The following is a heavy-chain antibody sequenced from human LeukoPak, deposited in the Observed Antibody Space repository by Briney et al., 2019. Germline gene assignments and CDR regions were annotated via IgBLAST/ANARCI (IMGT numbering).Heavy chain of an antibody. CDR2: INHSGST. Sequence: GSLRLSCAASGFTFSSYAVSWIRQPPGKGLEWIGEINHSGSTNYNPSLKSRVTISVDTSKNQFSLKLSSVTAADTAVYYCARASRGYWGQGTLVTVSS. CDR1: GFTFSSYA. D-gene: IGHD6-13*01. CDR3: ARASRGY. J-gene: IGHJ4*02. V-gene: IGHV4-34*01.